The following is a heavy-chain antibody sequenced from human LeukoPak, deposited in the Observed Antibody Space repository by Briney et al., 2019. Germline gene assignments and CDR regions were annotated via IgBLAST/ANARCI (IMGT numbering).Heavy chain of an antibody. CDR2: IKQDGSEK. D-gene: IGHD2-15*01. CDR3: AREGCSGGSCYFDY. Sequence: GGSLRLSCAASGFTFNSYWMSWVRQAPGKGLEWVANIKQDGSEKYYVDSVKGRFTISRDNAKNSLYLQMNSLRAEDTAVYYCAREGCSGGSCYFDYWGQGTLVTVSS. V-gene: IGHV3-7*05. J-gene: IGHJ4*02. CDR1: GFTFNSYW.